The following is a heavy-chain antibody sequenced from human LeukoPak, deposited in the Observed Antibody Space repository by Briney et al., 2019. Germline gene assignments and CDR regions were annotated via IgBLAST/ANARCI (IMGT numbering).Heavy chain of an antibody. CDR1: GGSISSGGYS. CDR2: IYHSGST. J-gene: IGHJ4*02. Sequence: SETLSLTCAVSGGSISSGGYSWSWIRQPPGKGLEWIGYIYHSGSTYYNPSLKSRVTISVDRSKNQFSLKLSSVTAADTAVYYCARHLVGATKYYFDYWGQGTLVTVSS. CDR3: ARHLVGATKYYFDY. V-gene: IGHV4-30-2*01. D-gene: IGHD1-26*01.